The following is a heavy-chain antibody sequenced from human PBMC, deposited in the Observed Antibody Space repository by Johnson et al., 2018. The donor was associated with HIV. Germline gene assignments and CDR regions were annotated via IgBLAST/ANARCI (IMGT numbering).Heavy chain of an antibody. CDR2: ISYDGSNK. V-gene: IGHV3-30*04. CDR1: GFTFSSYA. D-gene: IGHD6-13*01. Sequence: QVQLVESGGGVVQPGRSLRLSCAASGFTFSSYAMHWVRQAPGKGLEWVAVISYDGSNKYYADSVKGRFTISRANSKNTLYLEMNSLRVEDTAGYYCAKVVTSSSSWQDDAFDIWGQGTVVTVSS. CDR3: AKVVTSSSSWQDDAFDI. J-gene: IGHJ3*02.